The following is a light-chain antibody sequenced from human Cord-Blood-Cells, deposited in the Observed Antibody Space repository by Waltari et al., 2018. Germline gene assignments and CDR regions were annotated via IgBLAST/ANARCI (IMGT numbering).Light chain of an antibody. CDR1: QSVSSN. Sequence: EIVMTQSPATLSVSPGERATLSCRASQSVSSNLAWYQQKPDQAPRLLSYGASTRATGSPAGFSGSGSGTEFTLTISSLQSEDFAVYYCQQYNNWPPAYTFGQGTKLEIK. CDR2: GAS. J-gene: IGKJ2*01. CDR3: QQYNNWPPAYT. V-gene: IGKV3-15*01.